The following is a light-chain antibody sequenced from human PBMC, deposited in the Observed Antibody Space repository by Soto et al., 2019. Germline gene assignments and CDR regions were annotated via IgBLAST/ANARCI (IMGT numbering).Light chain of an antibody. CDR3: VAWDDSRTGYV. V-gene: IGLV1-44*01. J-gene: IGLJ1*01. Sequence: QSVLTQRPSASGTPRQRITISCSGSRSNIGTNTVNWYRQLAGTAPKLLIHTDDQRPSGVPDRFSGSKSGTSASLAISGLQSDDEADYFCVAWDDSRTGYVFGPGTKVTVL. CDR1: RSNIGTNT. CDR2: TDD.